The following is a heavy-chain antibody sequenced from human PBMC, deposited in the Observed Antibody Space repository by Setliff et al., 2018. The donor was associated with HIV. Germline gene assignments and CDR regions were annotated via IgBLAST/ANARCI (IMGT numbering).Heavy chain of an antibody. CDR2: IQQHGSEI. CDR3: ARDSSSWSWAEYFQF. J-gene: IGHJ1*01. V-gene: IGHV3-7*01. CDR1: RFDFNNYW. Sequence: GGSLRLSCAASRFDFNNYWMCWVRQAPGKGLEWVANIQQHGSEIHYVASVEGRFTISRDNAKNSLSLQMNSLRAEDTAVYYCARDSSSWSWAEYFQFWGQGTPVTVSS. D-gene: IGHD6-13*01.